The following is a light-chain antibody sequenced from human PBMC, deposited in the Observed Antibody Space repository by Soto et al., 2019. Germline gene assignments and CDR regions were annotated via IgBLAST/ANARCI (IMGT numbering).Light chain of an antibody. CDR3: CSYTTSGTYV. Sequence: QSVLAQPASVSGSPGQSITISCTGTHNDVGHENFVSWYQQHPDKVPKLIIYDVTRRASGISSRFSASKSGNTAYLAISGLQADDEADYYCCSYTTSGTYVFGTGTKVTVL. CDR2: DVT. CDR1: HNDVGHENF. V-gene: IGLV2-14*03. J-gene: IGLJ1*01.